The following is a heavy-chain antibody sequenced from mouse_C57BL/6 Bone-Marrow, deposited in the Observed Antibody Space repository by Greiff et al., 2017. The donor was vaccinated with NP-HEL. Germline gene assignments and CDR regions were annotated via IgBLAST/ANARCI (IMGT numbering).Heavy chain of an antibody. V-gene: IGHV1-69*01. D-gene: IGHD1-1*01. J-gene: IGHJ2*01. CDR3: ARRGVYGSSYDY. CDR2: IDPSDSYT. CDR1: GYTFTSYW. Sequence: VQLQQPGAELVMPGASVKLSCKASGYTFTSYWMHWVKQRPGQGLEWIGEIDPSDSYTNYNQKFKGKSTLTVDKSSSTAYMQLSSLTSEDSAVYYCARRGVYGSSYDYWGQGTTLTVSS.